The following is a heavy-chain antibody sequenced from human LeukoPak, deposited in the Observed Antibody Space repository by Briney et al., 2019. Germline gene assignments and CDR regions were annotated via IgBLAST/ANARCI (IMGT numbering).Heavy chain of an antibody. J-gene: IGHJ4*02. V-gene: IGHV4-59*12. CDR3: ARDLVSGGDCCAFDY. D-gene: IGHD2-21*02. CDR2: IHYSGST. CDR1: GGSISSDY. Sequence: SETLSLTCTVSGGSISSDYWSWIRQPPGKGLEWIGYIHYSGSTNYNPSLKSRVTMSVDTSKNQFSLRLSSVTAADTAVYYCARDLVSGGDCCAFDYWGQGTLVTVSS.